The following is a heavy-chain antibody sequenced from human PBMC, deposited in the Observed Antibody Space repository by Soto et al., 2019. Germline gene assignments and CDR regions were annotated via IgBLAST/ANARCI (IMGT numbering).Heavy chain of an antibody. J-gene: IGHJ6*02. D-gene: IGHD3-22*01. CDR2: MYYSGST. V-gene: IGHV4-39*01. Sequence: QLQLQESGPGLVKPSETPSLTCTVSGGSISSSSYYWGWIRQPPGKGLEWIGSMYYSGSTYYNPSLKSRVTISVDTSKNQFSLKLSSVTAADTAVYYCARRLYYDSSGFEGGGMDVWGQGTTVTVSS. CDR1: GGSISSSSYY. CDR3: ARRLYYDSSGFEGGGMDV.